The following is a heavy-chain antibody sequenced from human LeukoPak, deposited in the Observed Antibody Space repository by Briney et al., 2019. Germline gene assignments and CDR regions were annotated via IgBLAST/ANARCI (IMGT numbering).Heavy chain of an antibody. V-gene: IGHV3-7*01. CDR1: GFTFSAYW. J-gene: IGHJ4*02. D-gene: IGHD1-26*01. CDR2: IKDDGSDK. CDR3: ARAAGGTSRDY. Sequence: GGSLRLSCAASGFTFSAYWMSWVRQAPGKGLEWVANIKDDGSDKYYVDSVKGRFTISRDNAKNSLYLQMNSLRDDDTAVYYCARAAGGTSRDYWGQGTLVTVSS.